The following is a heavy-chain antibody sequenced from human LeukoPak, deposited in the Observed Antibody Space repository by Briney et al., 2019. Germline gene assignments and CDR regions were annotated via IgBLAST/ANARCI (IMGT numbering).Heavy chain of an antibody. CDR2: ISYDGSNK. D-gene: IGHD1-26*01. CDR1: GFTFSSYA. V-gene: IGHV3-30-3*01. Sequence: GGSLRLSCAASGFTFSSYAMHWVRQAPGKGLEWVAVISYDGSNKYYADSVKGRFTISRDNSKNTLYLQMNSLRAEATAVYYCARDLSALAWPGGAFDYWGQGTLVTVSS. J-gene: IGHJ4*02. CDR3: ARDLSALAWPGGAFDY.